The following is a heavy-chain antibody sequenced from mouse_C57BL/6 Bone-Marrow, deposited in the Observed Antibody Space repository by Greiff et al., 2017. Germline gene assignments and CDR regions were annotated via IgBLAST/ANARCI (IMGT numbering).Heavy chain of an antibody. CDR2: LYPGSGST. Sequence: QVQLQQPGAELVKPGASVKMSCKASGYTFTSYWITWVKQRPGQGLEWIGDLYPGSGSTNYNEKFKSKATLTVDTSSSTAYMQLRSLTSEDSAVYYGARACRFYFDYWGQGTTLTVSS. V-gene: IGHV1-55*01. CDR1: GYTFTSYW. CDR3: ARACRFYFDY. J-gene: IGHJ2*01.